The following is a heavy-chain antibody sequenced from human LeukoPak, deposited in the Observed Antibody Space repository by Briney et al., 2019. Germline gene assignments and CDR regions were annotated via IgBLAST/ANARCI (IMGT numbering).Heavy chain of an antibody. V-gene: IGHV3-30*04. Sequence: GGSLRLSCAASGFTFSNYAMHWVRQAPGKGLEWVAVISYDGTDTSYADSVKGRFTISRDGSKNTLYLQMNSLRAEDTAVYYCAKDPGVLMVYAITWFDPWGQGTLVTVSS. CDR1: GFTFSNYA. CDR2: ISYDGTDT. CDR3: AKDPGVLMVYAITWFDP. D-gene: IGHD2-8*01. J-gene: IGHJ5*02.